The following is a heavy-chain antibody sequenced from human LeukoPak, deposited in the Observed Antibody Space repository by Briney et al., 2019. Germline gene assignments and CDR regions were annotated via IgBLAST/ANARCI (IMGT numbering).Heavy chain of an antibody. J-gene: IGHJ6*02. V-gene: IGHV3-7*01. CDR1: GFSFGTYW. D-gene: IGHD3-9*01. Sequence: GGSLRLSCAASGFSFGTYWMSWVRQAPGKGLEWVANIKPDGIEKNYVDSVKGRFSVFRDSTQNSLFLQMDSLRPEDTAVYYCARGLTAYYYYGMDVWGQGTTVTVSS. CDR3: ARGLTAYYYYGMDV. CDR2: IKPDGIEK.